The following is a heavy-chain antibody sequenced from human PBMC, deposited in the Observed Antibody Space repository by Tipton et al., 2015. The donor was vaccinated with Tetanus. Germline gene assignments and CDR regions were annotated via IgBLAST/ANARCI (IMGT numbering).Heavy chain of an antibody. V-gene: IGHV4-59*01. J-gene: IGHJ6*02. CDR3: ARERIEAFYYHGLDV. CDR2: VYSNGDT. Sequence: LRLSCTVSGGSISSFYWYWIRQPPGKGLEWIGYVYSNGDTNYNPSLKSRVTISIDTSKNQFSLKVPSVTAADTAIYYCARERIEAFYYHGLDVWGPGTTVTVSS. D-gene: IGHD2-21*01. CDR1: GGSISSFY.